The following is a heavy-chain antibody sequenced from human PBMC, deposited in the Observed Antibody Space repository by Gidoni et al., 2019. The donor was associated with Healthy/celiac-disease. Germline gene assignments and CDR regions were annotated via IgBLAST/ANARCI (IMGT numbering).Heavy chain of an antibody. CDR1: GFTFSSYW. J-gene: IGHJ4*02. CDR3: ARDLIPAATVTGIVVVAAMGY. Sequence: EVQLVESGGGLVQPGGSLRLSCAASGFTFSSYWMSWVRQAPGKGLEWVANIKQDGSEKYYVDSVKGRFTISRDNAKNSLYLQMNSLRAEDTAVYYCARDLIPAATVTGIVVVAAMGYWGQGTLVTVSS. CDR2: IKQDGSEK. D-gene: IGHD2-15*01. V-gene: IGHV3-7*04.